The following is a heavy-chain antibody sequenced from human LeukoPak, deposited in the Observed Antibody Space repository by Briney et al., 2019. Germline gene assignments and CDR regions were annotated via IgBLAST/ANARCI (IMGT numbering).Heavy chain of an antibody. CDR2: INQDGREK. J-gene: IGHJ1*01. Sequence: PGGSLRLSCAASGFTFNTYWMSWVRQAPGKGLEWVANINQDGREKYYVDSVKGRFTISRDNAKNSLYLQMNSLRAEDTAVYYCARDGAGSGWSSEAYFQHWGQGTLVTVSS. V-gene: IGHV3-7*01. CDR1: GFTFNTYW. D-gene: IGHD6-19*01. CDR3: ARDGAGSGWSSEAYFQH.